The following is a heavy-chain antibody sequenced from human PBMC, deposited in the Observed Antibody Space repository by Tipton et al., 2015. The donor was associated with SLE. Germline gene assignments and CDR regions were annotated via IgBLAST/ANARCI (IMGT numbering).Heavy chain of an antibody. D-gene: IGHD7-27*01. V-gene: IGHV3-20*04. Sequence: SLRLSCAASGFTFDDYGMSWVRQAPGKGLEWVSGINWNGGSTGYADSVKGRFTISRDNAKNSLYLQMNSLRAEDTALYYCAREAGLYALGKNYAFDIWGQGTMVTVSS. CDR2: INWNGGST. J-gene: IGHJ3*02. CDR1: GFTFDDYG. CDR3: AREAGLYALGKNYAFDI.